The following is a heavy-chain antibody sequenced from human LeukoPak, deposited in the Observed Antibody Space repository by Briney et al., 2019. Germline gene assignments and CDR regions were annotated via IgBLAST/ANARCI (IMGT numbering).Heavy chain of an antibody. CDR3: ARERLVRGVHLLYYYGMDD. CDR1: GFTFSSYA. J-gene: IGHJ6*02. CDR2: ISYDGSNK. Sequence: PGGSLRLSCAASGFTFSSYAMHWVRQAPGKGLEWVAVISYDGSNKYYADSVKGRFTISRDNSKNTLYLQMNSLRAEDTAVYYCARERLVRGVHLLYYYGMDDWGQGTTVTVYS. V-gene: IGHV3-30*04. D-gene: IGHD3-10*01.